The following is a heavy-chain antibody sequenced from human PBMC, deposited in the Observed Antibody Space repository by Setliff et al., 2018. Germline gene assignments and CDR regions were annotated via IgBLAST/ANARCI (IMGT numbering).Heavy chain of an antibody. Sequence: SETLSLTCTVSGGSISSGGYYWSWIRQHPGKGLEWIGYIYYSGSTYYNPSLKSRVTISIDTSKNQFSLNLRSVTAADTAVYYCARMSGFLYMDVWGKGTTVTVSS. CDR2: IYYSGST. D-gene: IGHD3-3*01. J-gene: IGHJ6*03. V-gene: IGHV4-31*03. CDR3: ARMSGFLYMDV. CDR1: GGSISSGGYY.